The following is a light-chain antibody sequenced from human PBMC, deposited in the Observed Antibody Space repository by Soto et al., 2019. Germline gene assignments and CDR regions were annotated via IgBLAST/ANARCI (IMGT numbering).Light chain of an antibody. CDR2: GAS. CDR3: QQYNNWPPLT. Sequence: EIVMTQSPATLSVSPGERATLSCRASQSITSNLAWYQQKPGQAPRLLMYGASTRATGIPARFSGSRSGTDFTLSISSLQTEDFAVYYCQQYNNWPPLTFGGGTKVEIK. V-gene: IGKV3-15*01. CDR1: QSITSN. J-gene: IGKJ4*01.